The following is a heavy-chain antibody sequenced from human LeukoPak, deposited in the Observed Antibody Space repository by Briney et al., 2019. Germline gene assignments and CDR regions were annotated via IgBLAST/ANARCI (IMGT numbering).Heavy chain of an antibody. CDR2: IYYTGTT. CDR3: TKVGTGAVDY. CDR1: GDSISGYY. V-gene: IGHV4-59*01. Sequence: SETLSLTCTASGDSISGYYWGWIRQPPGKGLEWIGYIYYTGTTNYNPSLKSRVTISVDTSKNQFSLKLRSVTAADTAVYYCTKVGTGAVDYWGQGTLVTVSS. J-gene: IGHJ4*02. D-gene: IGHD1-1*01.